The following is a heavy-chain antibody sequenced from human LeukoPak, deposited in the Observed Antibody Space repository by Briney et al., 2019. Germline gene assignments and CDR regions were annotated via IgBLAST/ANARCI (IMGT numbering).Heavy chain of an antibody. CDR1: GYTFTVYY. CDR3: ARAVGVVLMVYASYYFDY. Sequence: ASVTVSCTASGYTFTVYYMHWVRQAPGQGLEWMGWINPNSGGTNYAQKFQGRVTMTRDTSISTAYMELSRLRSDDTAVYYCARAVGVVLMVYASYYFDYWGQGTLVTVSS. J-gene: IGHJ4*02. CDR2: INPNSGGT. D-gene: IGHD2-8*01. V-gene: IGHV1-2*02.